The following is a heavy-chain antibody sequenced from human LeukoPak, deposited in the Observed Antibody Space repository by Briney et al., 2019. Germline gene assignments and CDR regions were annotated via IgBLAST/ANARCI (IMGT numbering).Heavy chain of an antibody. CDR3: ATLIDSPSGMDV. CDR1: GYTLTELS. J-gene: IGHJ6*02. V-gene: IGHV1-24*01. Sequence: EASVKVSCKVSGYTLTELSMHWVRQAPGKGLEWMGGFDPEYGKTIYPQKFQGRVTMTEDTSIDTVYMELSSLRSEDTAVYYCATLIDSPSGMDVWGQGTTVTVSS. CDR2: FDPEYGKT. D-gene: IGHD3-16*01.